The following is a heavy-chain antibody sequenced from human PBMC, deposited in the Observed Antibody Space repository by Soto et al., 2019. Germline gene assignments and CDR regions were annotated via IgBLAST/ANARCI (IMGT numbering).Heavy chain of an antibody. J-gene: IGHJ6*03. CDR3: ARGDGGYCTNGVCSYYYYMDV. CDR2: MNPNSGNT. Sequence: QVLLVQSGAEVKKPGASVKVSCKASGYTFTSYDINWVRQATGQGLEWMGWMNPNSGNTGYAQKFQGRVTMTRNTSISTAYMELSSLRSEDTAVYYCARGDGGYCTNGVCSYYYYMDVWGKGTTVTVSS. CDR1: GYTFTSYD. D-gene: IGHD2-8*01. V-gene: IGHV1-8*01.